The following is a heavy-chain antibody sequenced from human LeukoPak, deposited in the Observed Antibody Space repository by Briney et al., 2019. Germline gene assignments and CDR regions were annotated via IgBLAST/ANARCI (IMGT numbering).Heavy chain of an antibody. J-gene: IGHJ4*02. CDR1: GFTFSSYE. D-gene: IGHD3-10*01. CDR3: AREMRDYYGSGSHYDY. Sequence: GGSLRLSCAASGFTFSSYEVNWVRQAPGKGLEWVSYISRGGTTTHYADSVKGRFTISRDNAKNSLYLQMNSLRAEDTAVYYCAREMRDYYGSGSHYDYWGQGTLVTVSS. CDR2: ISRGGTTT. V-gene: IGHV3-48*03.